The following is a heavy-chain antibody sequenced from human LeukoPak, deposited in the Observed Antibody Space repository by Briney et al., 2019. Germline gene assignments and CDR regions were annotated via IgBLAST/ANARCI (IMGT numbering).Heavy chain of an antibody. CDR2: ISGSGGST. D-gene: IGHD2-15*01. J-gene: IGHJ6*03. CDR1: GFTFSSYG. CDR3: ARGDRSSDSPYYYYYYMDV. V-gene: IGHV3-23*01. Sequence: GGSLRLSCAASGFTFSSYGMSWVRQAPGKGLEWVSAISGSGGSTYYVDSVKGRFTISRDNSKNTLYLQMNSLGAEDTAVYYCARGDRSSDSPYYYYYYMDVWGKGTTVTISS.